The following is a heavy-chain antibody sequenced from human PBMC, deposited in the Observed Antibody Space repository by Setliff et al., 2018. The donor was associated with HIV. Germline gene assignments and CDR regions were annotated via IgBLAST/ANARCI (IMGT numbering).Heavy chain of an antibody. CDR3: ARDKGPPPVVHLDY. V-gene: IGHV3-11*01. Sequence: GGSLRLSCAASGFTFSNYAMSWIRQAPGKGLEWVSYISSSGSTIYYADSVKGRFTISRDNAKNSLYLQMNSLRAEDTAMYYCARDKGPPPVVHLDYWGQGTLVTVSS. CDR1: GFTFSNYA. D-gene: IGHD3-10*02. J-gene: IGHJ4*02. CDR2: ISSSGSTI.